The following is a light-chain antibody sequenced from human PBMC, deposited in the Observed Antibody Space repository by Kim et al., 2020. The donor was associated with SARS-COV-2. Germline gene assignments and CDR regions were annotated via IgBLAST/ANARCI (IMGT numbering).Light chain of an antibody. CDR3: QSYDNSLSVWV. CDR2: GNN. Sequence: VTIPGTGSSSNSGAGSDVHGYQQLPGTAPRLLIFGNNNRPSGVPDRFSGSKSGTSASLAITGLQAEDESAYYCQSYDNSLSVWVFGGGTQLTVL. CDR1: SSNSGAGSD. J-gene: IGLJ3*02. V-gene: IGLV1-40*01.